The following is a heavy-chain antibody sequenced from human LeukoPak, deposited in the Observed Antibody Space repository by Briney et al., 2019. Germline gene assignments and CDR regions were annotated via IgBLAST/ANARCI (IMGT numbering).Heavy chain of an antibody. CDR3: AKDPISIAAAGRDY. CDR1: GFTFSSYA. CDR2: ISGSGGSI. Sequence: PGGSLRLSCAASGFTFSSYAMSWVRQAPGKGLEWVSAISGSGGSIYYADSVKGRFTISRDNSKNTLYLQMNSLRAEDTAVYYCAKDPISIAAAGRDYWGQGTLVTVSS. J-gene: IGHJ4*02. V-gene: IGHV3-23*01. D-gene: IGHD6-13*01.